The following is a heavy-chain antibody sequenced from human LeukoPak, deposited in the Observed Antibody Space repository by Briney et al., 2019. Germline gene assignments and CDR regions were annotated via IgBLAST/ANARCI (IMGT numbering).Heavy chain of an antibody. D-gene: IGHD3-22*01. Sequence: SETLSLTCTVSGGSISSGDYYWRWIRQPPGKGLEWIGYIYYSGSTYYNPSLKSRVTISVDTSKNQFSLKLSSVTAADTAVYYCANTGHYYDSTPYGMDVWGQGTTVTVSS. CDR2: IYYSGST. J-gene: IGHJ6*02. CDR1: GGSISSGDYY. V-gene: IGHV4-30-4*01. CDR3: ANTGHYYDSTPYGMDV.